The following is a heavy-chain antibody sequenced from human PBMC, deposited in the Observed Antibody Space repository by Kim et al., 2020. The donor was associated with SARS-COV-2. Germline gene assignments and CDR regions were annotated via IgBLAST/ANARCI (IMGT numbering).Heavy chain of an antibody. J-gene: IGHJ4*02. D-gene: IGHD6-6*01. V-gene: IGHV3-43*01. CDR3: AKVRSSSANHYFDY. Sequence: ADSVKGRFTISRDNSKNSLYLQMNSLRTEDTALYYCAKVRSSSANHYFDYWGQGTLVTVSS.